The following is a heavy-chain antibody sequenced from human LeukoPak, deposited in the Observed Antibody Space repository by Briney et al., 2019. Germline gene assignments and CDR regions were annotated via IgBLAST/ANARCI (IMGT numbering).Heavy chain of an antibody. J-gene: IGHJ4*02. V-gene: IGHV1-46*01. CDR1: GYTFTSYY. Sequence: ASVKVSCKASGYTFTSYYMHWVRQAPGQGLEWMGIINPSGGSTSYAQKFQGRVTITADESTSTAYMELSSLRSEDTAVYYCARSRYSGSYHEYYFDYWGQGTLVTVSS. D-gene: IGHD1-26*01. CDR3: ARSRYSGSYHEYYFDY. CDR2: INPSGGST.